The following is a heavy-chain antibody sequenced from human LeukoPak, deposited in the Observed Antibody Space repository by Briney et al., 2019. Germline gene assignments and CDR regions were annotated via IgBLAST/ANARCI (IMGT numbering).Heavy chain of an antibody. CDR3: AKTGDSSDWHPRNWFDP. D-gene: IGHD3-9*01. J-gene: IGHJ5*02. Sequence: GGSLRLSCAASGFTFYSCAMSWVRQAPGKGLEWVASISGGGDTTYSADSVKGRSTTSRDNSKNTLLLQMNSLRAEDTAVYYCAKTGDSSDWHPRNWFDPWGQGTLVIVSS. CDR1: GFTFYSCA. V-gene: IGHV3-23*01. CDR2: ISGGGDTT.